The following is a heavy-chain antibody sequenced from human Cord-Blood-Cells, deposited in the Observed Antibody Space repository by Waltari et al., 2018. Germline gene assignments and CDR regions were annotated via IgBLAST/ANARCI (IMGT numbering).Heavy chain of an antibody. J-gene: IGHJ3*02. D-gene: IGHD6-19*01. CDR1: GFTVSSNY. CDR3: ARVAVAGQPGAFDI. CDR2: IYSGGST. V-gene: IGHV3-53*04. Sequence: SGGGLVQPGGSLRLSCAASGFTVSSNYMSWVRQAPGKGLEWVSVIYSGGSTYYADSVKGRFTISRHNSKNTLYLQMNSLRAEDTAVYYCARVAVAGQPGAFDIWGQGTMVTVSS.